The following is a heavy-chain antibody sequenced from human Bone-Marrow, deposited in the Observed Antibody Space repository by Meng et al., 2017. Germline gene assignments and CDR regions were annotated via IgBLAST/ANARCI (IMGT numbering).Heavy chain of an antibody. J-gene: IGHJ4*02. D-gene: IGHD6-19*01. V-gene: IGHV3-33*01. Sequence: GGSLRLSCAASGFTFSSYGMHWVRQAPGKGLEWVAVIWYDGSNKYYADSVKGRFTISRDNSKNTLYLQMNSLRAEDTAVYYCARHSTQQWLEYWGQGTLVAVSS. CDR2: IWYDGSNK. CDR3: ARHSTQQWLEY. CDR1: GFTFSSYG.